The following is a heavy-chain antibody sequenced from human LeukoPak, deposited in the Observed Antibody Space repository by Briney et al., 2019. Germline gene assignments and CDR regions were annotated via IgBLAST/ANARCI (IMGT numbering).Heavy chain of an antibody. CDR3: ARHVRGDYYDSSGYPVGIYYFDY. D-gene: IGHD3-22*01. Sequence: PSETLSLTCTVSGGSISSYYWSWIRQPAGKGLEWIGRIYTSGSTNYNPSLKSRVTMSVDTSKNQFSLKLSSVTAADTAVYYCARHVRGDYYDSSGYPVGIYYFDYWGQGTLVTVSS. CDR1: GGSISSYY. V-gene: IGHV4-4*07. CDR2: IYTSGST. J-gene: IGHJ4*02.